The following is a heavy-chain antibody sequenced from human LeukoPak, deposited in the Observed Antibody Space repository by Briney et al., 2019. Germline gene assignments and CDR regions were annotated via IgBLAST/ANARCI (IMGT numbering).Heavy chain of an antibody. CDR1: GFTFSSYE. J-gene: IGHJ4*02. CDR3: ARPDDSESFYRANHY. V-gene: IGHV3-48*03. D-gene: IGHD3-10*01. Sequence: QPGGSLRLSCAASGFTFSSYEMTWVRQAPGKGLEWVSYISSSGSTINYADSVKGRFTISRDNAKNSLYLQMDSLRVEDTAVYYCARPDDSESFYRANHYWGRGTLVTVS. CDR2: ISSSGSTI.